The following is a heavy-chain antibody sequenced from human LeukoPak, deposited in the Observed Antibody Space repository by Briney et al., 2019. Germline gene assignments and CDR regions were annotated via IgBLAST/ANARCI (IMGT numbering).Heavy chain of an antibody. V-gene: IGHV4-59*01. CDR2: IYYSGST. J-gene: IGHJ3*02. D-gene: IGHD6-19*01. CDR1: GGSISSYY. Sequence: PSETLSLTCTVSGGSISSYYWSWIRQPPGKGLGWIGYIYYSGSTNYNPSLKSRVTISVDTSNNQFSLKLCSVAAADAAVYCWGRSEWVVRDDAFDRGGQRTMVTVS. CDR3: GRSEWVVRDDAFDR.